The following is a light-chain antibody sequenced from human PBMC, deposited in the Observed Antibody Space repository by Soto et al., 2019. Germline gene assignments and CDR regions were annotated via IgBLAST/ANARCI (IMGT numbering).Light chain of an antibody. CDR3: QSYDSSLSVL. V-gene: IGLV1-40*01. CDR2: GNS. J-gene: IGLJ2*01. Sequence: QSVLTQPPSVSGAPGQRVTISCTGSSSNIGAGYDVHWYQQLPGTAPKLLIYGNSNRPSGVPDRFSGSKSGTSASLAITGLQAEDEADYHCQSYDSSLSVLVGGGTKLTVL. CDR1: SSNIGAGYD.